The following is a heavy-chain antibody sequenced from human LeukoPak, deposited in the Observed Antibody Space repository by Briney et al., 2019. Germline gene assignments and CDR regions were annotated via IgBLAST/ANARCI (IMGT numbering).Heavy chain of an antibody. J-gene: IGHJ6*02. CDR2: IYYSGST. CDR1: GGSISSGDYY. D-gene: IGHD3-10*01. V-gene: IGHV4-30-4*01. CDR3: ARDQWRNGSGSYGALYYYYYGMDV. Sequence: SETLSLTCTVSGGSISSGDYYWSWIRQPPGKGLEWIGYIYYSGSTYYNPSLKSRVTISVDTSKNQFSLKLSSVTAADTAVYYCARDQWRNGSGSYGALYYYYYGMDVWGQGTTVTVSS.